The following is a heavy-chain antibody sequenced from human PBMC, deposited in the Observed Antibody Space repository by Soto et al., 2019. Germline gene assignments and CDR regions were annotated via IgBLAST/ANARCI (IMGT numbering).Heavy chain of an antibody. CDR3: AREAWNTNYYYYGMDV. CDR2: TYYRSKWYN. Sequence: SQTLSLTCAISGDSVSSNSAAWNWTRQSPSRGLEWLGRTYYRSKWYNDYAVSVKSRITINPDTSKNQFSLQLNSVTPEDTAVYYCAREAWNTNYYYYGMDVWGQGTTVTVSS. J-gene: IGHJ6*02. V-gene: IGHV6-1*01. CDR1: GDSVSSNSAA. D-gene: IGHD1-1*01.